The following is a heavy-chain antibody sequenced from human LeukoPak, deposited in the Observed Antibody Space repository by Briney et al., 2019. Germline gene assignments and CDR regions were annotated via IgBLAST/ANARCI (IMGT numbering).Heavy chain of an antibody. J-gene: IGHJ4*02. Sequence: GSLRLSCAASGFTFSSYSMNWVRQAPGKGLEWVSSISSSSSYIYYADSVKGRFTISRDNAKNSLYLQMNSLRAEDTAVYYCARGPIYDFWGGYYNYFDYWGQGTLVTVSS. CDR3: ARGPIYDFWGGYYNYFDY. D-gene: IGHD3-3*01. V-gene: IGHV3-21*01. CDR2: ISSSSSYI. CDR1: GFTFSSYS.